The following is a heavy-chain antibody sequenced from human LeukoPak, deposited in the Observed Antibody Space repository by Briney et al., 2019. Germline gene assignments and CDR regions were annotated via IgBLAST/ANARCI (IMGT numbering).Heavy chain of an antibody. D-gene: IGHD3-9*01. V-gene: IGHV3-7*01. CDR3: ASYILTGYYNGHDAFDI. CDR2: IKQDGRDK. CDR1: GFKFSTYW. Sequence: GGSLRLSCVASGFKFSTYWMSWVRQAPGKGLEWVANIKQDGRDKYYVDSVKGRFTISRDNTKNSLYLQMNSLRAEDTAVYYCASYILTGYYNGHDAFDIWGQGTMVIVSS. J-gene: IGHJ3*02.